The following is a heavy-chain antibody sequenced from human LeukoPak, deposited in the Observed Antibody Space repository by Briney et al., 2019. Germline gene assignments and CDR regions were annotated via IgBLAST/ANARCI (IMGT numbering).Heavy chain of an antibody. CDR3: AGPLYSGSYDDFDI. CDR1: GGSISSYY. Sequence: PSETLSLTCTVSGGSISSYYWSWIRQPPGKGLEWIGYIYYSGSTNYNPSLKSRVTISVDTSKNQFSLKLSSVTAADTAVYYCAGPLYSGSYDDFDIWGQGTMVTVSS. J-gene: IGHJ3*02. D-gene: IGHD1-26*01. CDR2: IYYSGST. V-gene: IGHV4-59*01.